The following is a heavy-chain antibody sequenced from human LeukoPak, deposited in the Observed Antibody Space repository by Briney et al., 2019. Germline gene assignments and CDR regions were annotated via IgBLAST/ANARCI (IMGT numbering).Heavy chain of an antibody. Sequence: ASVKVSCKASGYTFTGYYMHWVRQAPGQGLEWMGWINPNSGGTNYAQKFQGRVTMTRDTSISTAYMELSRLRSDDTAVYYCARDKAAAVTFLAAFDIWGQGTMVTVSS. D-gene: IGHD6-13*01. CDR3: ARDKAAAVTFLAAFDI. J-gene: IGHJ3*02. V-gene: IGHV1-2*02. CDR1: GYTFTGYY. CDR2: INPNSGGT.